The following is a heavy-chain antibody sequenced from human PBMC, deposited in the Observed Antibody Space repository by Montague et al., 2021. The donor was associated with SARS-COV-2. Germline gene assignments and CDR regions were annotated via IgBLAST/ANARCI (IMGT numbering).Heavy chain of an antibody. CDR2: VFYNGRT. CDR3: ASPSGYHLFQY. J-gene: IGHJ4*02. V-gene: IGHV4-39*01. Sequence: SETLSLTCTVAGVSVTTSDYFWGWIRQPPGKGLEWIGTVFYNGRTRYNPSLNSRVAMSVDTSTNQFSLELSSVTAADTAVYYCASPSGYHLFQYWGRETLVAVSS. CDR1: GVSVTTSDYF. D-gene: IGHD3-22*01.